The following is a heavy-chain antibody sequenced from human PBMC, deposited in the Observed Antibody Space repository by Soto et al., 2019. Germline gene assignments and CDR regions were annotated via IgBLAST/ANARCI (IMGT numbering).Heavy chain of an antibody. V-gene: IGHV3-66*01. D-gene: IGHD3-9*01. CDR3: ATLTKYDILTGFYPC. J-gene: IGHJ4*02. CDR1: GFTVNSNY. Sequence: EVQLVESGGGLVQPGGSLRLSCAASGFTVNSNYMSWVRQAPGKGLEWVSVIYSDGSTYYADSVKGRFIIARDNSTNTLYFQMNSLRAEDTAVYYCATLTKYDILTGFYPCWGPGTLVTVSS. CDR2: IYSDGST.